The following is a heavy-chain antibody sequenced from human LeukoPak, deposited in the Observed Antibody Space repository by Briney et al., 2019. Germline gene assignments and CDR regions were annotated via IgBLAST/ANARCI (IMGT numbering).Heavy chain of an antibody. CDR3: AKFSGPFDY. CDR1: GFTFSSYG. CDR2: ISYDGSNK. J-gene: IGHJ4*02. V-gene: IGHV3-30*18. Sequence: GRSLRLSCAASGFTFSSYGMHWVRQAPGKGLEWVAVISYDGSNKYYADSVKGRFTISRGNSKNTLYLQMNSLRAEDTAVYYCAKFSGPFDYWGQGTLVTVSS. D-gene: IGHD3-10*01.